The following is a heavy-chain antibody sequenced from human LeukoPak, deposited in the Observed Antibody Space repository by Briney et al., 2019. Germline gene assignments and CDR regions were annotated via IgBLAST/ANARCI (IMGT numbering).Heavy chain of an antibody. V-gene: IGHV1-2*06. J-gene: IGHJ4*02. CDR3: ARDADVGYCSGGSCYGPYFDY. CDR1: GYTFTGYY. Sequence: ASLKVSCKASGYTFTGYYMNWVRQAPGQGLEWMGRINPNSGGTHYAQKFQGRVTMTRDTSISTAYMELSRLRSDDTAVYYCARDADVGYCSGGSCYGPYFDYWGQGTLVTVSS. CDR2: INPNSGGT. D-gene: IGHD2-15*01.